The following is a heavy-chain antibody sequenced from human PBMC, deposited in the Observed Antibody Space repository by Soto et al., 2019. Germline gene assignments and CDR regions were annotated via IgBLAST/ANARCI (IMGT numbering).Heavy chain of an antibody. J-gene: IGHJ4*02. D-gene: IGHD5-12*01. CDR2: IYYSGST. Sequence: SETLSLTCTVSGGSISSSSYYLGWIRQPPGKGLEWIGSIYYSGSTYYNPSLKSRVTISVDTSKNQFSLKLSSVTAADTAVYYCARQEGVATRDFDYWGQGTLVTVSS. CDR1: GGSISSSSYY. CDR3: ARQEGVATRDFDY. V-gene: IGHV4-39*01.